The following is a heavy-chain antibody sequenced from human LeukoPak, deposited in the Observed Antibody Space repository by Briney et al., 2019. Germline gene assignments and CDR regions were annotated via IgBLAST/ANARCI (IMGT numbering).Heavy chain of an antibody. V-gene: IGHV3-66*01. CDR2: IYSGGST. J-gene: IGHJ4*02. D-gene: IGHD3-22*01. CDR1: GFTFSTYG. Sequence: GGSLRLSCAASGFTFSTYGMSWVRQAPGKGLEWVSVIYSGGSTYYADSVKGRFTISRDNSKNTLYLQMNSLRAEDTAVYYCARVSGNYYDSSGAIDYWGQGTLVTVSS. CDR3: ARVSGNYYDSSGAIDY.